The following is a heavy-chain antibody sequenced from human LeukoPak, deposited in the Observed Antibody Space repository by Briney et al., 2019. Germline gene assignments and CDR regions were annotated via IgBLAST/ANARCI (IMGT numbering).Heavy chain of an antibody. CDR3: AKERDGYNSSPLNY. Sequence: GGSLRLSCAVSGFTFNSFAMSWVRQAPGRGLEWVSSITGSGGNTYYADSVKGQFTISRDNSKNTLYLQMNSLRAEDTAVYYCAKERDGYNSSPLNYWGQGTLVTVSS. CDR2: ITGSGGNT. CDR1: GFTFNSFA. D-gene: IGHD5-24*01. J-gene: IGHJ4*02. V-gene: IGHV3-23*01.